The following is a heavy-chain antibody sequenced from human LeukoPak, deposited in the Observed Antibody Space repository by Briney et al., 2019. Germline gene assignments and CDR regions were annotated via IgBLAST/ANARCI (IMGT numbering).Heavy chain of an antibody. Sequence: PSETLSLTCTVSGGSISSSSYYWGWIRQPPGKGPEWIGSIYYSGSTYYNPSLKSRVTISVDTSKNQFSLKLSSVTAADTAVYYCASLALVGATPFSDYWGQGTLVTVSS. D-gene: IGHD1-26*01. CDR1: GGSISSSSYY. CDR3: ASLALVGATPFSDY. V-gene: IGHV4-39*01. CDR2: IYYSGST. J-gene: IGHJ4*02.